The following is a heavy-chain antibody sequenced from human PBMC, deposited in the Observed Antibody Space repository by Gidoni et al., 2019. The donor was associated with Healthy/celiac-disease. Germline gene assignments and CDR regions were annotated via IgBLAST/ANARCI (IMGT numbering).Heavy chain of an antibody. D-gene: IGHD6-19*01. J-gene: IGHJ4*02. V-gene: IGHV3-64D*06. CDR3: VKDPWGSGSRDY. Sequence: PGKGLEYVSAISSNGGSTYYADSVKGRFTISRDNSKNTLYLQMSSLRAEDTAVYYCVKDPWGSGSRDYWGQGTLVTVSS. CDR2: ISSNGGST.